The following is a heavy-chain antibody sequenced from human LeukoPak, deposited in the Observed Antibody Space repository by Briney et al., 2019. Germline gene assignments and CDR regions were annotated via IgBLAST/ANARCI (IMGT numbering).Heavy chain of an antibody. CDR2: INHSGST. J-gene: IGHJ4*02. Sequence: SETLSLTCAVYGGSFSGYYWSWIRQPPGKGLEWIGEINHSGSTNYNPSLKSRVTISVDTSKNQFSLKLSSVTAADTAVYYCARVNLGYCSGGSCYYFDYWGQGTLVTVSS. V-gene: IGHV4-34*01. CDR1: GGSFSGYY. D-gene: IGHD2-15*01. CDR3: ARVNLGYCSGGSCYYFDY.